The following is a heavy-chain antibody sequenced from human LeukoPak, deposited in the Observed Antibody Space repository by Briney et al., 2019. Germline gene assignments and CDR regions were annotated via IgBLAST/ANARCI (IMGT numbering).Heavy chain of an antibody. CDR2: ISSSGSTI. CDR1: GFTFSSYE. CDR3: ASLAAAGGYYYYYMDV. J-gene: IGHJ6*03. V-gene: IGHV3-48*03. Sequence: GGSLRLSCAASGFTFSSYEMNWVRQAPGKGLEWVSYISSSGSTIYYADSVKGRFTISRDNAKNSLYLQMNSLRAEDTAVYYCASLAAAGGYYYYYMDVWGKGTTVTISS. D-gene: IGHD6-13*01.